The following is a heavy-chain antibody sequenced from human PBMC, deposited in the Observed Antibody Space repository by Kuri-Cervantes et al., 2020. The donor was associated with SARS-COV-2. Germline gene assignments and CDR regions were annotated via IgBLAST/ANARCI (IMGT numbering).Heavy chain of an antibody. Sequence: GESLKISCAASGFTFSGSAMHWVRQASGKGLEWVGRIRSKANSYATAYAASVKGRFTISRDDSKNTAYLQMNSLKTEDTAVYYCSRSTVTSPLYGMDVWGQGTTVTV. J-gene: IGHJ6*02. CDR3: SRSTVTSPLYGMDV. CDR1: GFTFSGSA. CDR2: IRSKANSYAT. D-gene: IGHD4-17*01. V-gene: IGHV3-73*01.